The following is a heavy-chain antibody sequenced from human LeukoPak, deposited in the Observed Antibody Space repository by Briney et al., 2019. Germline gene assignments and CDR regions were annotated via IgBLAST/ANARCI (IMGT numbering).Heavy chain of an antibody. V-gene: IGHV1-46*01. D-gene: IGHD3-9*01. CDR2: INPSGGST. CDR1: GYTFTSYY. CDR3: ARELPDTLLDP. J-gene: IGHJ5*02. Sequence: ASVKVSCKASGYTFTSYYMHWVRQAPGQGLEWMGIINPSGGSTSYAQKFQGRVTMTRDTSTSAVYMELSSLRSEDTAVYYCARELPDTLLDPWGQGTLVTVSS.